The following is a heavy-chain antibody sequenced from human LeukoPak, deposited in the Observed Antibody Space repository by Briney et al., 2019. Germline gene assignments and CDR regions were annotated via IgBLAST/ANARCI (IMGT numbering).Heavy chain of an antibody. CDR2: ISYDGSNK. Sequence: PGGSLRLSCAASGFTFSSYAMHWVRQAPGKGLEWVAVISYDGSNKYYADSVKGRFTISRDNSKNTLYLQMNSLRAEDTAVYYCAKGLARYSSSWYPPLDAFDIWGQGTMVTVSS. V-gene: IGHV3-30-3*01. CDR1: GFTFSSYA. CDR3: AKGLARYSSSWYPPLDAFDI. J-gene: IGHJ3*02. D-gene: IGHD6-13*01.